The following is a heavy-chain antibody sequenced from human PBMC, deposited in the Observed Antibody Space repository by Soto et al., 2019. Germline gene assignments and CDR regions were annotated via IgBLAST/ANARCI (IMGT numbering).Heavy chain of an antibody. J-gene: IGHJ3*02. CDR1: GGTFSNYA. CDR2: AIPVYGST. D-gene: IGHD1-26*01. Sequence: QVQLVQSGAEVKKPGTSVKVSCEVSGGTFSNYAITWVRQAPGQGLEWLGGAIPVYGSTNYAQKFQGRVTITAGESATTTFMELSSLRSDDTDVYYCARRGVANSRDAFDIWGQGTLVTVS. CDR3: ARRGVANSRDAFDI. V-gene: IGHV1-69*01.